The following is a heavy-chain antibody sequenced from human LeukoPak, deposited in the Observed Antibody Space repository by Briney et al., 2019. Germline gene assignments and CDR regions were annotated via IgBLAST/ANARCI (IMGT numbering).Heavy chain of an antibody. V-gene: IGHV1-2*02. CDR2: INPNSGGA. D-gene: IGHD6-13*01. CDR3: ARVPGYSSSWYHFDY. Sequence: ASVKVSCKASGYTFTGYYMHWVRQAPGQGLEWMGWINPNSGGANYAQKFQGRVTMTRDTSISTAYMELSRLRSDDTAVYYCARVPGYSSSWYHFDYWGQGTLVTVSS. CDR1: GYTFTGYY. J-gene: IGHJ4*02.